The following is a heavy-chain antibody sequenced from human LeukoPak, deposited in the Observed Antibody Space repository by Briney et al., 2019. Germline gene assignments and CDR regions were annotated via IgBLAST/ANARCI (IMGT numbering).Heavy chain of an antibody. J-gene: IGHJ3*02. CDR2: MNPNSGNT. D-gene: IGHD6-19*01. V-gene: IGHV1-8*01. Sequence: ASVKVSCKASGYTFTSYDINWVRQATGQGLEWMGWMNPNSGNTGCAQKFQGRVTMTRNTSISTAYMELSSLRSEDTAVYYCARRNRWNSSGLDAFDIWGQGTMVTVSS. CDR1: GYTFTSYD. CDR3: ARRNRWNSSGLDAFDI.